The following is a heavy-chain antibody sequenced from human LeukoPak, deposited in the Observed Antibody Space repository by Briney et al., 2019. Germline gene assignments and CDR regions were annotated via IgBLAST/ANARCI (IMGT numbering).Heavy chain of an antibody. CDR2: FDPEDGET. CDR3: ATFKISGGPQGDWFDP. D-gene: IGHD2-15*01. J-gene: IGHJ5*02. V-gene: IGHV1-24*01. Sequence: ASVKVSCKVSGYTLTELSMHWVRQAPGKGLEWMGGFDPEDGETIYAQKFQGRVTMTEDTSTDTAYMELSSLRSEDTAVYYCATFKISGGPQGDWFDPWGQGTLVTVSS. CDR1: GYTLTELS.